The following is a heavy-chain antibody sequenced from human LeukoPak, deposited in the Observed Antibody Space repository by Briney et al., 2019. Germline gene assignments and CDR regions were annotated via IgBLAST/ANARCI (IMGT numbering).Heavy chain of an antibody. V-gene: IGHV3-23*01. Sequence: GGSLRLSCAASGFTFSSYAMSWVRQAPGKGLEWVSSISDSGGSTNYADSVKGRFTISRDSSKNTLYLQMNSLRAEDTAVYHCAKDISATKPYYFDYWGQGTLVTVSS. D-gene: IGHD6-13*01. CDR2: ISDSGGST. CDR3: AKDISATKPYYFDY. J-gene: IGHJ4*02. CDR1: GFTFSSYA.